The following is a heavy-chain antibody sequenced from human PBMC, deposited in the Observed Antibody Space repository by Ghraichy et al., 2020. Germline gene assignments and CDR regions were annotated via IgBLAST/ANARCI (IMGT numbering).Heavy chain of an antibody. CDR3: ARSSSHCSSTSCYGFGGDY. Sequence: GGSLRLSCAASGFTFSSYWMSWVRQAPGKGLEWVANIKQDGSEKYYVDSVKGRFTISRDNAKNSLYLQMNSLRAEDTAVYYCARSSSHCSSTSCYGFGGDYWGQGTLVTVSS. J-gene: IGHJ4*02. CDR1: GFTFSSYW. D-gene: IGHD2-2*01. V-gene: IGHV3-7*03. CDR2: IKQDGSEK.